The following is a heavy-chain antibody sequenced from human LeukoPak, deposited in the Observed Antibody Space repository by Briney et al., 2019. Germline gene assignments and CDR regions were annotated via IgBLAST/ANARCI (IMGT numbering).Heavy chain of an antibody. CDR1: GGSISSGDYY. CDR2: IYYSGST. V-gene: IGHV4-30-4*01. D-gene: IGHD5-18*01. Sequence: SQTLSLTCTVSGGSISSGDYYWSWIRQPPGKGLEWIGYIYYSGSTYYNPSLKSRVTISVDTSKNQFSLKLSSVTAADTAVYYCARGSGYSYGYLMESFDYWGQGTLVTVSS. CDR3: ARGSGYSYGYLMESFDY. J-gene: IGHJ4*02.